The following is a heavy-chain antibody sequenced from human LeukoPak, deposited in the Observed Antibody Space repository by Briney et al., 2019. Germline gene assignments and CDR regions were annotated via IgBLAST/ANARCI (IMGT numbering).Heavy chain of an antibody. CDR3: ARDSGSSGLRNWNDNAFDI. D-gene: IGHD1-1*01. CDR1: GGSISSGDYY. CDR2: FYYSGST. Sequence: PSQTLSLTCTVSGGSISSGDYYWSWIRQPPGKGLEWIGYFYYSGSTYYNPSLKSRVTISVDTSKNQFSLKLSSVTAADTAVYYCARDSGSSGLRNWNDNAFDIWGQGTMVTVSS. V-gene: IGHV4-30-4*01. J-gene: IGHJ3*02.